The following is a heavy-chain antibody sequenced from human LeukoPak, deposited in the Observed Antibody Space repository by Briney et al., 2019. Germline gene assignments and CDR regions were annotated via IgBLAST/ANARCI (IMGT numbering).Heavy chain of an antibody. CDR2: ISGSGGST. J-gene: IGHJ3*02. V-gene: IGHV3-23*01. CDR1: GFTFSSYA. D-gene: IGHD2-21*02. Sequence: GGSLRLSCAASGFTFSSYAMSWVRQAPGKGLEWVSAISGSGGSTYYADSVKGRFTISRDNSKNTLYLQMNSLRAEDTAVYYCAKDMVVTAIPGGDAFDIWGQGTLVTVSS. CDR3: AKDMVVTAIPGGDAFDI.